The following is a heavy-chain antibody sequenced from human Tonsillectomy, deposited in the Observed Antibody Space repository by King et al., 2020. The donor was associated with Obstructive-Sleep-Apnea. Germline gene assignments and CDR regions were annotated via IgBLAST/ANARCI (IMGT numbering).Heavy chain of an antibody. Sequence: VQLVESGGGLVQPGGSLRLSCAASVFTFSSYAMSGVRQAPGKGLEWGSAIRGSGGSTYYADSVEGRFTISRDNSKNTLYLQMNSLRAEDTAVYYCAKYVGYCSSTSCDYFDYWGQGTLVTVSS. CDR3: AKYVGYCSSTSCDYFDY. CDR2: IRGSGGST. J-gene: IGHJ4*02. CDR1: VFTFSSYA. D-gene: IGHD2-2*01. V-gene: IGHV3-23*04.